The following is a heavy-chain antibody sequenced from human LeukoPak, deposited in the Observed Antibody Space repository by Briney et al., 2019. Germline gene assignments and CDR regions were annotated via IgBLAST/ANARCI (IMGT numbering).Heavy chain of an antibody. V-gene: IGHV1-18*01. CDR2: ISAYNGNT. CDR3: ARVVVPAAMRLEYYMTS. D-gene: IGHD2-2*01. CDR1: GYTFTSYG. Sequence: GASVKVSCKASGYTFTSYGISWVRQAPGQGLEWMGWISAYNGNTNYAQKLQGRVTMTTDTSTSTAYMELRSLRSDDTAVYYCARVVVPAAMRLEYYMTSGAKGPRSPSP. J-gene: IGHJ6*03.